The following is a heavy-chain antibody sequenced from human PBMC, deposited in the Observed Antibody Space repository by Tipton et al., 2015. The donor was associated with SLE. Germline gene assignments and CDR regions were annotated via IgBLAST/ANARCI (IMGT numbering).Heavy chain of an antibody. V-gene: IGHV4-4*07. CDR1: GGSISPYY. CDR2: IYNSGSP. D-gene: IGHD6-19*01. CDR3: ARVGYSSGSYYFDY. Sequence: TLSLTCTVSGGSISPYYWTWIRQPAGKGLEWIGRIYNSGSPNYNPSLKSRVIMSVDTSKNQFSLKLSSVTAADTAVYYCARVGYSSGSYYFDYWGQGTLVTVSS. J-gene: IGHJ4*02.